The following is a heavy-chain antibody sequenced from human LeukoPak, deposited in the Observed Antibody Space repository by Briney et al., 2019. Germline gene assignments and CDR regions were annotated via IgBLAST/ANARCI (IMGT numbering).Heavy chain of an antibody. CDR2: IYYSGST. V-gene: IGHV4-39*01. Sequence: SETLSLTCTVSGGSISSSSYYWGWIRQPPGKGLEWIGSIYYSGSTYYNPSLKSRVTISVDTSKNQFSLKLSSVTAADTAVYYCASASSGGYSYGYVNWFDPWGQGTLVTVSS. D-gene: IGHD5-18*01. CDR3: ASASSGGYSYGYVNWFDP. CDR1: GGSISSSSYY. J-gene: IGHJ5*02.